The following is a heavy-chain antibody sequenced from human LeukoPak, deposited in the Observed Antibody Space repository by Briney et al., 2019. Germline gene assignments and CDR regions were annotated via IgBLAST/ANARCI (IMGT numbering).Heavy chain of an antibody. Sequence: SETLSLTCTVSGGSITNYYWTWIRQPPGKGLEWIGYIHYSGSTNYNPSLKSRVTISVDTSKNQFSLKLSSVTAADTAVYYCARVVNRDYFDYWGQGTLVTVSS. V-gene: IGHV4-59*01. D-gene: IGHD2/OR15-2a*01. CDR1: GGSITNYY. J-gene: IGHJ4*02. CDR2: IHYSGST. CDR3: ARVVNRDYFDY.